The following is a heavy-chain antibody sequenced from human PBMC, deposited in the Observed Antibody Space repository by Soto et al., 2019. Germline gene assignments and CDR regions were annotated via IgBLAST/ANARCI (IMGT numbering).Heavy chain of an antibody. J-gene: IGHJ4*02. CDR3: ARDHRFISGATDY. CDR2: INHSGST. D-gene: IGHD3-3*02. V-gene: IGHV4-34*01. CDR1: GGSFSGYY. Sequence: QVQLQQWGAGLLKPSETLSLTCAVYGGSFSGYYWSWIRQPPGKGLEWIGEINHSGSTNYNPSLKSRVTISVDTSKNQFSLKLSSVTAADTAVYYCARDHRFISGATDYWGQGTLVTVSS.